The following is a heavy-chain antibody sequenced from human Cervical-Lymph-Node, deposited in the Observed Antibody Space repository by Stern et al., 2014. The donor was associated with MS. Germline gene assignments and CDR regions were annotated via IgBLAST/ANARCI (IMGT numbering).Heavy chain of an antibody. D-gene: IGHD2/OR15-2a*01. CDR3: ARAAYSTSSYNY. CDR2: TIPIFGKA. Sequence: QVQLVESGAEVKKPGSSVKVSCKTSGGSFSNHLIRWVRQAPGQGLEWMGGTIPIFGKAIYAQKFQGRVTITADESTRAAYMELNSLRSEDTAVYFCARAAYSTSSYNYWGQGALVTVS. V-gene: IGHV1-69*01. J-gene: IGHJ4*02. CDR1: GGSFSNHL.